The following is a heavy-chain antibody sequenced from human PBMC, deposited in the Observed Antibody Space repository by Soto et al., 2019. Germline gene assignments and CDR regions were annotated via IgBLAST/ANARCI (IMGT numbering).Heavy chain of an antibody. CDR2: ISAYNGNT. CDR3: ARDLPPVDY. V-gene: IGHV1-18*01. Sequence: QIQLVQSGAEVKKPGGSLNVSSKASGYTFSSYHITWVRQAPGQGLEWMGWISAYNGNTNYAQNLQGRVTMTTDPSTSTAYMELRSLRSDDTAVYYCARDLPPVDYWGQGTLVTVSS. CDR1: GYTFSSYH. J-gene: IGHJ4*02.